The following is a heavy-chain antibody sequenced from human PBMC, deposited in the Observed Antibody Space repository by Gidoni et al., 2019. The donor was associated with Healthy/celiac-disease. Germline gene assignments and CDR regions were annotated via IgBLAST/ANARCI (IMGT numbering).Heavy chain of an antibody. CDR3: ARARYSYVHWFDP. CDR2: INHSGST. Sequence: QVQLQQWGAGLLKTSETLSPTCAVYGGSFSGYYWRWIRPPPGKGLEWIGDINHSGSTNYNPSINSRVTISVDTSENMFSLKLSSVTAADTAVYYCARARYSYVHWFDPWGQGTLVTVSS. J-gene: IGHJ5*02. D-gene: IGHD5-18*01. V-gene: IGHV4-34*01. CDR1: GGSFSGYY.